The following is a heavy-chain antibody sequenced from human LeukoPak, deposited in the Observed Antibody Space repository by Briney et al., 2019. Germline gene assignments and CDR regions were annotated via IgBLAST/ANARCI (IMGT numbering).Heavy chain of an antibody. CDR3: ARSARHCNNGVCFTDYYIDL. D-gene: IGHD2-8*01. Sequence: ASVKVSCKASGYTFRKYYLHWVRQAPGQGLEWMGWINPNSGGTNYAQNLQGRVTMTRDTSISTAYMEMSSLTSDDTAVYYCARSARHCNNGVCFTDYYIDLWGKGTTVIVSS. V-gene: IGHV1-2*02. CDR1: GYTFRKYY. J-gene: IGHJ6*03. CDR2: INPNSGGT.